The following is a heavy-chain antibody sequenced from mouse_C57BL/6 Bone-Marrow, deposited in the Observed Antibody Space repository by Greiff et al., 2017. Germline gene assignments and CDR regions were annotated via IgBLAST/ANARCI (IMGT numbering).Heavy chain of an antibody. V-gene: IGHV3-6*01. CDR1: GYSITSGYY. J-gene: IGHJ3*01. CDR2: ISYDGSN. D-gene: IGHD2-4*01. CDR3: ARDYDYEVPFAY. Sequence: EVKLMESGPGLVKPSQSLSLTCSVTGYSITSGYYWNWIRQFPGNKLEWMGYISYDGSNNYNPSLKNRISITRDTSKNQFFLKLNSVTTEDTATYYCARDYDYEVPFAYWGQGTLVTVSA.